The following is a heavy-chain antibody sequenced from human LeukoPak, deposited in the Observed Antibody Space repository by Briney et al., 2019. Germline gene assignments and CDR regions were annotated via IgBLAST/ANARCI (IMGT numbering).Heavy chain of an antibody. V-gene: IGHV3-43*01. CDR2: ISWDGGRT. CDR3: AKEALGGASDY. Sequence: GGSLRLSCAASGFTFDDYTMHWVRQAPGKGLEWVSLISWDGGRTYFADSVKGRFTISRDNSKNSLYLQMNSLRTEDTALYYCAKEALGGASDYRGQGTLVTVSS. D-gene: IGHD3-16*01. J-gene: IGHJ4*02. CDR1: GFTFDDYT.